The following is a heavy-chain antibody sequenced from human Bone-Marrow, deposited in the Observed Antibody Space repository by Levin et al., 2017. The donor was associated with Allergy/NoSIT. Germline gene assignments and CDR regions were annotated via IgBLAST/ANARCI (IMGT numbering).Heavy chain of an antibody. CDR2: IRASGSET. CDR1: GFTFTTRD. J-gene: IGHJ4*02. Sequence: GGSLRLSCATSGFTFTTRDMSWVRQAPGKGLEGVSGIRASGSETFYADSVKGRFTISRDQSQSTLHLQMNSLRVEDTAVFYCVISIRVPSDWGQGPLVTVSS. D-gene: IGHD5-12*01. CDR3: VISIRVPSD. V-gene: IGHV3-23*01.